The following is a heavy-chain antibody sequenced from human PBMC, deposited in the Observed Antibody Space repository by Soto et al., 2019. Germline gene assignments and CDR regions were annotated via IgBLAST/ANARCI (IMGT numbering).Heavy chain of an antibody. J-gene: IGHJ4*02. CDR2: ISDDGVSK. CDR3: ARAYYFGSGTSYTLYY. CDR1: GFTFSNYG. V-gene: IGHV3-30*03. Sequence: PGGSLRLSXAASGFTFSNYGMHWVRQAPGKGLEWVAAISDDGVSKYYADSVQGRFTISRDNSESAVFLQMNSLRPDDTALYFCARAYYFGSGTSYTLYYWGQGTQVTVSS. D-gene: IGHD3-10*01.